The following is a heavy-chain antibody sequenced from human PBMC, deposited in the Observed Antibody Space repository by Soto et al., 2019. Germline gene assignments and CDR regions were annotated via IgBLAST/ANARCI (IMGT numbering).Heavy chain of an antibody. D-gene: IGHD2-2*01. V-gene: IGHV4-4*07. Sequence: QVQLQESGPGLLKPSETLSLTCTVSGGSISSYYWSWIRQPAGKGLEWIGRIYTSGSTNYNPSLKSRFTMSVDTSKNQFSRKLSSVTAADTAVYYCARACSSNSCYDVFDYWGQGTLVTVSS. CDR3: ARACSSNSCYDVFDY. CDR2: IYTSGST. J-gene: IGHJ4*02. CDR1: GGSISSYY.